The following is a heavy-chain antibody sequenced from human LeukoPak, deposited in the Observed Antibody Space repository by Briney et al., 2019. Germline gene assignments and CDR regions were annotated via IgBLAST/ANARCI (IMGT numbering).Heavy chain of an antibody. Sequence: SETLSLTCTVSGGSIRTHFWSWIRQPPGKGLEWIGYIYDNGDTHYNPSLRSRATISVDTSKNRFALNLSSVTAADTAVYYCARHPFNYPFDYWGQGTLVTVFS. D-gene: IGHD1-7*01. CDR1: GGSIRTHF. CDR3: ARHPFNYPFDY. CDR2: IYDNGDT. J-gene: IGHJ4*02. V-gene: IGHV4-59*08.